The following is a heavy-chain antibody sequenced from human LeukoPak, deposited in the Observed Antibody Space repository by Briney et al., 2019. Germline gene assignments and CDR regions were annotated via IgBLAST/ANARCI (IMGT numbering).Heavy chain of an antibody. J-gene: IGHJ4*02. CDR3: ARADSSGYSLDENFDY. V-gene: IGHV1-69*04. Sequence: SVKVSCKASGGTLSSYDINWVRQAPGRGGEWIGRIIPMFGIVNYAQNFRGGATITEDKSTNTAYMELSSLRSEDTAFYYCARADSSGYSLDENFDYWGQGTLVTVSS. CDR1: GGTLSSYD. CDR2: IIPMFGIV. D-gene: IGHD3-22*01.